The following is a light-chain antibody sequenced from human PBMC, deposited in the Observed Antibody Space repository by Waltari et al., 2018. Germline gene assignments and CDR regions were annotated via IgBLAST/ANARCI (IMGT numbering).Light chain of an antibody. Sequence: QSALTQPASVSGSPGQSITISCTGTSSDVGGYNYASWYQQHPGKAPKPMIYEVSNRPSGVSNRFSGSKAGNTASLTISGLQAEDEADYYCSSYTSSSPVAFGGGTKLTVL. V-gene: IGLV2-14*01. CDR1: SSDVGGYNY. CDR2: EVS. CDR3: SSYTSSSPVA. J-gene: IGLJ2*01.